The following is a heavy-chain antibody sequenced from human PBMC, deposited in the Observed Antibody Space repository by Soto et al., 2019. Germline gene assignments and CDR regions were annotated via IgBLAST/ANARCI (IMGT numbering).Heavy chain of an antibody. D-gene: IGHD3-9*01. V-gene: IGHV1-2*02. Sequence: ASVKVSCKASGYTFTGYYMHWVRQAPGQGLEWMGWINPNSGGTNYAQKFQGRVTMTRDTSISTAYMELSRLRSDDTAVYYCARLQRDILTGYPLRRYDYWGQGTLVTVSS. J-gene: IGHJ4*02. CDR1: GYTFTGYY. CDR3: ARLQRDILTGYPLRRYDY. CDR2: INPNSGGT.